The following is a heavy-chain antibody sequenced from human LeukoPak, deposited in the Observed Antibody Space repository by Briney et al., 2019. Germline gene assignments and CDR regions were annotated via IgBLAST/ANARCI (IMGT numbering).Heavy chain of an antibody. CDR1: GFIFSNYA. Sequence: GGSLRLSCAPSGFIFSNYAINWVRQAPGKGLEWVSGISSSGGSIYYADSVKGRFTISRDNSKNTLYLQMNSLRAEDTAVYYCAKDYTVTQVTYFDFWGQGTLVTVSS. D-gene: IGHD4-17*01. CDR2: ISSSGGSI. V-gene: IGHV3-23*01. J-gene: IGHJ4*02. CDR3: AKDYTVTQVTYFDF.